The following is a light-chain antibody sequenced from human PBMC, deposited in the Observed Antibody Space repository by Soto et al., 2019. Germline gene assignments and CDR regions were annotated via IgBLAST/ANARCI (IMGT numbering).Light chain of an antibody. CDR3: CSYAGSNTYV. V-gene: IGLV2-23*02. Sequence: QSALTQPASLSVSPGQSITISCTGTSSDVGSYNLVSWYQQHPGKAPKFMIYGVTKRPSGVSNRFSGSKSGNTASLTISGLQAEDEADYYCCSYAGSNTYVFGTGTKVTVL. J-gene: IGLJ1*01. CDR2: GVT. CDR1: SSDVGSYNL.